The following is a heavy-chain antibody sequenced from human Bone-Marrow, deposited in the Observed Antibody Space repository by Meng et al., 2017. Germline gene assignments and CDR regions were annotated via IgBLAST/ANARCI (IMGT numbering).Heavy chain of an antibody. Sequence: GGSLRLSCAASGFTFSSYDMSWVRQAPGKGLEWVSAISGSGGSTYYADSVKGRFTISRDNSKITLYLQMNSLRDDDTATYFCARSPPYIVEATGFDYWGQGTLVTVSS. CDR2: ISGSGGST. CDR1: GFTFSSYD. CDR3: ARSPPYIVEATGFDY. J-gene: IGHJ4*02. V-gene: IGHV3-23*01. D-gene: IGHD2-15*01.